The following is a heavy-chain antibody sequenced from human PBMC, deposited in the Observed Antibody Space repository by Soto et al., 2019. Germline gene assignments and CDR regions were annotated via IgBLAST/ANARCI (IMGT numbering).Heavy chain of an antibody. CDR3: TTEGARLYYYYYGMDV. Sequence: GGSLRLSCAASGFTFSNAGMSWVRQAPGKGLEWVGRIKIKTDGGTTDYAAPVKGRFTISRDDSKNTLYLQMNSLKTEDTAVYYCTTEGARLYYYYYGMDVWGQGTTVTVSS. J-gene: IGHJ6*02. CDR2: IKIKTDGGTT. CDR1: GFTFSNAG. V-gene: IGHV3-15*01. D-gene: IGHD1-26*01.